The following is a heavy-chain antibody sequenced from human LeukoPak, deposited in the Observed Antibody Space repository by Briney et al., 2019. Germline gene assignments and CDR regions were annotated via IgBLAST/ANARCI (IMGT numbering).Heavy chain of an antibody. V-gene: IGHV1-46*01. CDR3: ARDAGATAGNEYFQY. J-gene: IGHJ1*01. CDR2: INPSGGST. CDR1: RYTFTSYY. Sequence: ASVKVSCKASRYTFTSYYVHWVRQAPGQGLEWMGMINPSGGSTTYAQKFQGRVTMTRDTSTSTVYMVLNSLRSEDTAVYYCARDAGATAGNEYFQYWGQGTLVTVSS. D-gene: IGHD1-26*01.